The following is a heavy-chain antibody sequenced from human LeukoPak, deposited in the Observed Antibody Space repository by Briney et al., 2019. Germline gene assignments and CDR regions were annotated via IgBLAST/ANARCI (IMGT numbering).Heavy chain of an antibody. Sequence: GGSLRLSCVVSGFTFRTDWMSWVRQAPGKGPEWVASIKHDGSEKYYVDSVKGRFTISTDNAKNSLYLQMNSLRAEDTAVYYCAREWNWGQGSLVTVSS. V-gene: IGHV3-7*01. J-gene: IGHJ4*02. CDR3: AREWN. CDR1: GFTFRTDW. CDR2: IKHDGSEK.